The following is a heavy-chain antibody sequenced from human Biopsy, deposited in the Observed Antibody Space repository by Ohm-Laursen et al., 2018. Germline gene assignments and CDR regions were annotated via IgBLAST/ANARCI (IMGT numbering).Heavy chain of an antibody. CDR1: GGTFSSSA. CDR3: ARGGGYNWNNGWFDP. Sequence: SVKVSCNASGGTFSSSAITWVRQAPGQGLEWMGGIIGIFRTAHYAQKFQGRVTITADEFMSTAYRELSSLRSEDTAVYYCARGGGYNWNNGWFDPWGQGTLVTVSS. V-gene: IGHV1-69*13. CDR2: IIGIFRTA. J-gene: IGHJ5*02. D-gene: IGHD1/OR15-1a*01.